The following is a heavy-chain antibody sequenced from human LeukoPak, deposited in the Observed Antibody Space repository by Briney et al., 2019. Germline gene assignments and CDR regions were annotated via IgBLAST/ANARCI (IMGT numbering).Heavy chain of an antibody. J-gene: IGHJ4*02. D-gene: IGHD6-19*01. CDR1: GFTFSSYA. CDR2: IFGSGIST. V-gene: IGHV3-23*01. CDR3: AKTTTGYSSGRYPGWPVDY. Sequence: GGSLRLSCAASGFTFSSYAMYWVRQARGKGLEWGSVIFGSGISTHYADSVKGRFTISRDNSKNTVYLQMNSLRAEDTALYYCAKTTTGYSSGRYPGWPVDYWGQGTLVTVSS.